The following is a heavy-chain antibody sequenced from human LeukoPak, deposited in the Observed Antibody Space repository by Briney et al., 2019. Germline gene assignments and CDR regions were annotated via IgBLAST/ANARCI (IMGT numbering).Heavy chain of an antibody. Sequence: GGSLRLSCAASGFTFSSYWMSWVRQAPGKGLEWVANIKQDGSEKYYVDSVKGRFTISRDNAKNSLYLQMNSLRAEDTAVYYCARDLPRGYSYGFDYWGQGTLVTVSS. J-gene: IGHJ4*02. V-gene: IGHV3-7*01. CDR1: GFTFSSYW. D-gene: IGHD5-18*01. CDR2: IKQDGSEK. CDR3: ARDLPRGYSYGFDY.